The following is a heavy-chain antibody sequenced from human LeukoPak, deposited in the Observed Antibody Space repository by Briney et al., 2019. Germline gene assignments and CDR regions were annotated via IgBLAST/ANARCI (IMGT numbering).Heavy chain of an antibody. CDR2: ISGSNGNT. D-gene: IGHD1-26*01. J-gene: IGHJ3*02. V-gene: IGHV1-18*01. CDR1: GYTFSTYG. Sequence: ASVKLCCKASGYTFSTYGLGWVRQAPGQGLEWMGWISGSNGNTQYAQKFQGRVTITTDTSTNTAYMELRSLRSDDTAVYYCARDEIVGALRGAFDIWGQGTMVTVSS. CDR3: ARDEIVGALRGAFDI.